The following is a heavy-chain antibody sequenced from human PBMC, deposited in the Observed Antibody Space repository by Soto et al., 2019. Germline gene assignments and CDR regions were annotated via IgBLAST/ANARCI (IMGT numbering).Heavy chain of an antibody. J-gene: IGHJ4*02. D-gene: IGHD6-6*01. Sequence: QVQLVESGGGVVQPGRSLRLSCAASGFTFSSYGMHWVRQAPGKGLGWVAVIWYDGSNKYYADSVKGRFTISRDNSKNTRYLQMNSLRAEDTAVYYCARDYGYSSSSGGYWGQGTLVTVSS. CDR3: ARDYGYSSSSGGY. CDR2: IWYDGSNK. CDR1: GFTFSSYG. V-gene: IGHV3-33*01.